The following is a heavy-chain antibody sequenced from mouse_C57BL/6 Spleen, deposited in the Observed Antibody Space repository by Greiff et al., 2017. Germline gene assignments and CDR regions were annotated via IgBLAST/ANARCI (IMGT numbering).Heavy chain of an antibody. D-gene: IGHD2-3*01. CDR2: IDPNSGGT. J-gene: IGHJ4*01. CDR1: GYTFTSYW. CDR3: AREGDGYFYAMDY. Sequence: QVQLQQPGAELVKPGASVKLSCKASGYTFTSYWMHWVKQRPGRGLEWIGRIDPNSGGTKYNEKFKSKATLTVDKPSSPAYMQLSSLTSEDSAVYYCAREGDGYFYAMDYWGQGTSVTVSS. V-gene: IGHV1-72*01.